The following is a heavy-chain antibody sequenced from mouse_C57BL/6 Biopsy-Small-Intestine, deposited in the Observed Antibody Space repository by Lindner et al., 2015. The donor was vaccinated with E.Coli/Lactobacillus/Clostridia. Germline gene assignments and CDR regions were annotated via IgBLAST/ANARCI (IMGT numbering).Heavy chain of an antibody. V-gene: IGHV1-19*01. Sequence: VQLQESGPVLVKPGASVKMSCKASGYTFTDYYMNWVKQSHGKSLEWIGVINPYNGGTSYNQKFKGKATLTVDKSSSTAYMELNSLTSEDSAVYYCARALNWAFAYWGQGTLVTVSA. D-gene: IGHD4-1*01. CDR1: GYTFTDYY. CDR2: INPYNGGT. J-gene: IGHJ3*01. CDR3: ARALNWAFAY.